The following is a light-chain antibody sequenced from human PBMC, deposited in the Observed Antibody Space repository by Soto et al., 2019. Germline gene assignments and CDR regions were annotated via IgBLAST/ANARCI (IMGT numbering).Light chain of an antibody. Sequence: QSVLTQPASVSGSPGQSITISCTGTSNDVGAYNYDSWYQQYPGEAPNVIIYDVSHRPAGVSNRFSGSKSGNTASLTISGLQTQDEADYYCSSYTSATTYVFGTGTKVTVL. CDR2: DVS. J-gene: IGLJ1*01. CDR3: SSYTSATTYV. V-gene: IGLV2-14*01. CDR1: SNDVGAYNY.